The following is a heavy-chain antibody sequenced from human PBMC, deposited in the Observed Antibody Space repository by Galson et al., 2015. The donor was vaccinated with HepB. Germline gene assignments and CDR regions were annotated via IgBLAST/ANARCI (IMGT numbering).Heavy chain of an antibody. Sequence: SLTCAVYGGSFSGYYWSWIRQPPGKGLEWIGEINHSGSTNYNPSLKSRVTISVDTSKNQFSLKLSSVTAADTAVYYCARGPFPSTVTTPHFDYWGQGTLVTVSS. CDR2: INHSGST. V-gene: IGHV4-34*01. CDR1: GGSFSGYY. D-gene: IGHD4-11*01. CDR3: ARGPFPSTVTTPHFDY. J-gene: IGHJ4*02.